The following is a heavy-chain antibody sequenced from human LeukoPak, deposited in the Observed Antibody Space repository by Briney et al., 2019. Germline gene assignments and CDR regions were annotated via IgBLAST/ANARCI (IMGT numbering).Heavy chain of an antibody. CDR2: IYGSGTT. CDR1: GGSISSY. D-gene: IGHD3-10*01. V-gene: IGHV4-4*07. CDR3: ARVAYYGSGSYSPRGYYYYMDV. J-gene: IGHJ6*03. Sequence: SETLSLTCTVSGGSISSYWSWIRQPAGKGLEWIGRIYGSGTTTYNPSLKSRVSMSIDTSKNQFSLKLMSVTAADTAVYYCARVAYYGSGSYSPRGYYYYMDVWGKGTTVTVSS.